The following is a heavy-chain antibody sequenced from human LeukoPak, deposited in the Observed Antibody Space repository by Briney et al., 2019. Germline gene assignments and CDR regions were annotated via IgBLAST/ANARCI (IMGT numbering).Heavy chain of an antibody. CDR1: GGPISSSSYY. CDR2: IYYSGST. J-gene: IGHJ4*02. V-gene: IGHV4-39*02. D-gene: IGHD3-22*01. Sequence: SETLSLTCTVSGGPISSSSYYWGWIRQPPGKGLEWIGSIYYSGSTYYNPSLKSRVTISVDTSKNQFSLKLSSVTAADTAVYYCAREANYYDSSGSIYDYWGQGTLVTVSS. CDR3: AREANYYDSSGSIYDY.